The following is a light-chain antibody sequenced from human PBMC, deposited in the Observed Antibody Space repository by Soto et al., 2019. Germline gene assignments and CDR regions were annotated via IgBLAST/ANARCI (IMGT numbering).Light chain of an antibody. V-gene: IGKV3-20*01. J-gene: IGKJ5*01. CDR2: GAS. Sequence: EIVLTQSPGTLSLSPGERATLSFRASQSVSSSYIAWYQQRPGQTPSLLIYGASTRATGIPDRFSGSGSGTHFTLTISRLEPGDFAVYYCQHFGGTTFTFGQGTRLAIK. CDR3: QHFGGTTFT. CDR1: QSVSSSY.